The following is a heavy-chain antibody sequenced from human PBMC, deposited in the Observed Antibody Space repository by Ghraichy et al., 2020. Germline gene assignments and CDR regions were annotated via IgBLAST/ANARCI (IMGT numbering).Heavy chain of an antibody. D-gene: IGHD2-15*01. Sequence: GGSLRLSCAASGFSFSNYAMSWVRQAPGKGLEWVSSISAGIGTTIYFVESVKGRFTVSRDNSKDTLYLQMDSLRAEDTAVYYCAKLRSVSCYSGVDYWGQGTLVTVSS. V-gene: IGHV3-23*01. J-gene: IGHJ4*02. CDR3: AKLRSVSCYSGVDY. CDR1: GFSFSNYA. CDR2: ISAGIGTTI.